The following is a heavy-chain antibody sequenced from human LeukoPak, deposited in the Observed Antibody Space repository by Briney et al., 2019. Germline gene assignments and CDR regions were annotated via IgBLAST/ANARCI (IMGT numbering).Heavy chain of an antibody. CDR2: INPSGGST. J-gene: IGHJ6*04. CDR3: AREEDVDTAMVDYYGMDV. Sequence: ASVKVSCKASGYTFTSFYMHWVRQAPGQGLEWMGIINPSGGSTSYAQKFQGRVTMTRDTSTSTVYMELSSLRSEDTAVYYCAREEDVDTAMVDYYGMDVWGKGTTVTVSS. CDR1: GYTFTSFY. V-gene: IGHV1-46*01. D-gene: IGHD5-18*01.